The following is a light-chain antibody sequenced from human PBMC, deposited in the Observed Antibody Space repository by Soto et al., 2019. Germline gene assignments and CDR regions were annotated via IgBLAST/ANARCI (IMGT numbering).Light chain of an antibody. Sequence: QSALTQPRSVSGSPGQSVSISCTGTSNYVSWYQQHPGKAPKLMIYDVSKRPSGVPDRFSGSKSGNTASLTISGLQAEDEADYYCCSFAGSYTSYVFATGIKVTVL. CDR2: DVS. J-gene: IGLJ1*01. V-gene: IGLV2-11*01. CDR3: CSFAGSYTSYV. CDR1: SNY.